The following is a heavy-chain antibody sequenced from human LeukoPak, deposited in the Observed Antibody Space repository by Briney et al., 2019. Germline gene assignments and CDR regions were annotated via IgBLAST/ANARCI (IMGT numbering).Heavy chain of an antibody. J-gene: IGHJ2*01. CDR2: INHSGST. CDR1: GGSFSGYY. D-gene: IGHD2-15*01. CDR3: ARTGYCSGGSCYWYIDL. Sequence: SETLSLTCAVYGGSFSGYYWSWIRQPPGKGLEWIGEINHSGSTNYNPSLKSRVTISVDTSKNQFSLKLSSVTAADTAVYYCARTGYCSGGSCYWYIDLWGRGTLVTVSS. V-gene: IGHV4-34*01.